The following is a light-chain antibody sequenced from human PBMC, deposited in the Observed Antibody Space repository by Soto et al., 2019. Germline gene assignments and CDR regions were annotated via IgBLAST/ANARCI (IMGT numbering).Light chain of an antibody. J-gene: IGLJ1*01. CDR3: TSYTGSNTLEV. V-gene: IGLV2-14*03. CDR2: DVN. Sequence: LTHPASVSGSPRQSITISCTGTSSDIGAYNYVSWYRQHPGKAPQLLIYDVNNRPSGVSHRFSGSKSGNTASLTISGLQSEDEADYFCTSYTGSNTLEVFGPGTKVT. CDR1: SSDIGAYNY.